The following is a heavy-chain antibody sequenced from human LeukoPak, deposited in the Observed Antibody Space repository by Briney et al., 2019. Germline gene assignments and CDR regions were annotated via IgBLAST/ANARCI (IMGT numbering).Heavy chain of an antibody. D-gene: IGHD1-14*01. CDR1: GFTFDDYA. J-gene: IGHJ4*02. V-gene: IGHV3-9*01. CDR3: AKDIATGNRLHYFDY. Sequence: PGRSLRLSCLASGFTFDDYAMHWVRQAPGKGLEWVSGISWNSGSIVYADSVKGRFTISRDNAKNSLYLQMNSLRAEDTALYYCAKDIATGNRLHYFDYWGQGTLVTVSS. CDR2: ISWNSGSI.